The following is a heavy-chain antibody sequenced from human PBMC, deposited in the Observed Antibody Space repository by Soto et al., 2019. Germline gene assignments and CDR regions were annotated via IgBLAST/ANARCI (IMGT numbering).Heavy chain of an antibody. CDR3: ARDKESSSSGRTYHYYGMDV. CDR1: GYTFTSYY. Sequence: GASVKLSCKASGYTFTSYYMHWVRQAPGQGLEWMGWINPNSGGTNYAQKFQGWVTMTRDTSISTAYMELSRLRSDDTAVYYCARDKESSSSGRTYHYYGMDVWGQGTTLTVSS. V-gene: IGHV1-2*04. CDR2: INPNSGGT. D-gene: IGHD6-6*01. J-gene: IGHJ6*02.